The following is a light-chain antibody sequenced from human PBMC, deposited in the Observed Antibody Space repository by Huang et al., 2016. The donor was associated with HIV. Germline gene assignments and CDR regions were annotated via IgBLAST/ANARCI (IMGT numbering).Light chain of an antibody. CDR1: QGISSY. J-gene: IGKJ3*01. CDR2: AAS. V-gene: IGKV1-9*01. Sequence: IQLTQSPSSLSASVGDRVTITCRASQGISSYLAWYPQKPGKAPKLLIYAASTLQSGVPSRFSGSGSGTDFTLAISSLQPEDFATYYCQHHNSYPSFTFGPGTKVDIK. CDR3: QHHNSYPSFT.